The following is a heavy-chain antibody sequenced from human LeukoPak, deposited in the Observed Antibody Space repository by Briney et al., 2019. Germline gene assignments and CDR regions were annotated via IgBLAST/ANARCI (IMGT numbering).Heavy chain of an antibody. D-gene: IGHD3-22*01. CDR2: IWFDGIRK. V-gene: IGHV3-33*01. CDR3: ARDLEDSSPFGAFDM. J-gene: IGHJ3*02. CDR1: GFTFSNYG. Sequence: GGSLRLSCAASGFTFSNYGMHWVRQVPGRGLEWVTAIWFDGIRKYYADSVKGRLSISRDNSKNTLYLQMNSLRAEDTAVYYCARDLEDSSPFGAFDMWGQGTMVTVSS.